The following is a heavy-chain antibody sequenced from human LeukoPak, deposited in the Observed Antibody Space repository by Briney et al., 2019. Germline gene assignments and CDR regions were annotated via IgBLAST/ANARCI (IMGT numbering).Heavy chain of an antibody. CDR3: ARSAGGNYFDY. D-gene: IGHD2-8*02. CDR2: ISSGTNYI. J-gene: IGHJ4*02. V-gene: IGHV3-21*01. CDR1: GFTFDNYN. Sequence: AGSLTLSCAASGFTFDNYNMNWVRQAPGKGLEWVSSISSGTNYIFEADSVKGRFTVTKDTALNSLPLQMNSLRADDTAVYYCARSAGGNYFDYWDQGTLVTVSS.